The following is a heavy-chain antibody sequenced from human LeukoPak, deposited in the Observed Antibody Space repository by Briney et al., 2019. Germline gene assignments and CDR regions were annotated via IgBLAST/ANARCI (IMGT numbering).Heavy chain of an antibody. J-gene: IGHJ5*02. Sequence: GGSLRLSCAASGFTFSNAWMSWVSQAPGKGREWVGRIKSKTDGGTTDYAAPVKGRFTISRDDSKNTLYLQMNSLKTEDTAVYYCTAASVVWFDPWGQGTLVTVSS. CDR2: IKSKTDGGTT. D-gene: IGHD2-2*01. V-gene: IGHV3-15*01. CDR3: TAASVVWFDP. CDR1: GFTFSNAW.